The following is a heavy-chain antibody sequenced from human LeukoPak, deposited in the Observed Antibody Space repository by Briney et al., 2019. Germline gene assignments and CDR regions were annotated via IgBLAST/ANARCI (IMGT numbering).Heavy chain of an antibody. D-gene: IGHD2-2*02. CDR2: IYYSGST. Sequence: PSETLSLTCTASGGSISSYYWSWIRQPPGKGLEWIGYIYYSGSTNYNPSLKSRVTISVDTSKNQFSLKLSSVTAADTAVYYCARVDCSSTSCYTEGDAFDIWGQGTMVTVSS. J-gene: IGHJ3*02. CDR3: ARVDCSSTSCYTEGDAFDI. CDR1: GGSISSYY. V-gene: IGHV4-59*08.